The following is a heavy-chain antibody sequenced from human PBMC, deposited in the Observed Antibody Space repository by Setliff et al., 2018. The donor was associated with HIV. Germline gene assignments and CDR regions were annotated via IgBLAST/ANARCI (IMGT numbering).Heavy chain of an antibody. CDR1: GYTFISYG. CDR2: INAGYGNT. J-gene: IGHJ4*02. CDR3: ARELAVPGTSFFDY. D-gene: IGHD6-19*01. V-gene: IGHV1-3*01. Sequence: GASVKVSCKTSGYTFISYGIDWVRQAPGQSLEWMGWINAGYGNTKYSQKFQGRVTITRDASASTIYMELSSLRSEDTAVYYCARELAVPGTSFFDYWGQGTLVTVSS.